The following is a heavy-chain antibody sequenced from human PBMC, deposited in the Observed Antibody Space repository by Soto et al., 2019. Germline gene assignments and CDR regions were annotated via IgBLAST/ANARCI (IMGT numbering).Heavy chain of an antibody. D-gene: IGHD3-10*01. CDR1: GFTFSSYG. CDR2: IWYDGSNK. Sequence: QVQLVESGGGVVQPGRSLRLSCAASGFTFSSYGMHWVRQAPGKGLEWVAVIWYDGSNKYYADSVKGRFTISRDNSKNTLYLQMNSLRAEDTAVYYCARDQAEITMEQGAVVAYWGQGTLVTVSS. J-gene: IGHJ4*02. CDR3: ARDQAEITMEQGAVVAY. V-gene: IGHV3-33*01.